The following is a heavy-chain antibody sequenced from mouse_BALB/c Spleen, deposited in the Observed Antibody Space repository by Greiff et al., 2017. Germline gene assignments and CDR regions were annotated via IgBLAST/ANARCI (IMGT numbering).Heavy chain of an antibody. CDR3: NVYYYGSTSSFAY. CDR1: GFNIKDYY. V-gene: IGHV14-4*02. Sequence: VQLQQSGAELVRSGASVKLSCTASGFNIKDYYMHWVKQRPEQGLEWIGWIDPENGDTEYAPKFQGKATMTADTSSNTAYLQLSSLTSEDTAVYYCNVYYYGSTSSFAYWGQGTLVTVSA. J-gene: IGHJ3*01. D-gene: IGHD1-1*01. CDR2: IDPENGDT.